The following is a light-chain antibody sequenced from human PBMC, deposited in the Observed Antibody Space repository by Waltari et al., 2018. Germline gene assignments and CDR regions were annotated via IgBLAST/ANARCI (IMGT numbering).Light chain of an antibody. V-gene: IGLV3-1*01. J-gene: IGLJ3*02. CDR3: QAWDNTIVV. Sequence: SYELTQPPSVSVSPGQTAIITCSGDELDYKYTSWYRQRPGQSPVLILHEDNKRPSGTPDRFSGSSSGNIATLTISGTQAMDEAEYYCQAWDNTIVVFGGGTKLTVL. CDR1: ELDYKY. CDR2: EDN.